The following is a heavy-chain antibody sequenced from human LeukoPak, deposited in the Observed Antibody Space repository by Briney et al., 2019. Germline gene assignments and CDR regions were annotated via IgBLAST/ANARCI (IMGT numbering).Heavy chain of an antibody. V-gene: IGHV3-23*01. J-gene: IGHJ4*02. D-gene: IGHD5-12*01. CDR1: GFTFSSYA. CDR3: AKRYSGYEYYFDY. CDR2: ISGSGGST. Sequence: GGSLRLSCAASGFTFSSYAMSWVRQAPGKGLEWVSAISGSGGSTYYADSVKGRFIISRDNSKNTLYLQMNSLRAEDTAVYYCAKRYSGYEYYFDYWGQGTLVTVSS.